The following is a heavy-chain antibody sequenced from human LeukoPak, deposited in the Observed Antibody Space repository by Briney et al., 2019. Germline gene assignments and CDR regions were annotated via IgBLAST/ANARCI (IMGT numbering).Heavy chain of an antibody. Sequence: GGSLRLSCAASGFTFSSYWMTWVRQAPGKGLEWVANIEQDGSERNYVDSVKGRFTISRDNAKNSLYLQMNTLRDEDTAVYYCATGAGCGYWGQGTLVTVSS. D-gene: IGHD6-19*01. CDR3: ATGAGCGY. CDR1: GFTFSSYW. CDR2: IEQDGSER. V-gene: IGHV3-7*03. J-gene: IGHJ4*02.